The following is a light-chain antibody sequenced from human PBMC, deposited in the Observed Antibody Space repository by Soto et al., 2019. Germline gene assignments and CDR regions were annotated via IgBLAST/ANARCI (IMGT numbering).Light chain of an antibody. CDR3: CSYTTGSTYV. CDR2: DVS. V-gene: IGLV2-14*03. J-gene: IGLJ1*01. CDR1: SSDVGGYNY. Sequence: QSVLTQPASVSGSPGQSIAISCTGTSSDVGGYNYVSWYQQHPGKAPKLMIYDVSNRPSGVSNRFSGSKSGNTASLTISGVQAEDEADYYGCSYTTGSTYVFGTGTKLTGL.